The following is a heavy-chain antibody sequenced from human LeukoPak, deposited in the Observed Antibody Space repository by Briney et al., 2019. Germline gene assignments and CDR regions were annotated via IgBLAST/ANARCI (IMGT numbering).Heavy chain of an antibody. D-gene: IGHD6-25*01. Sequence: ASVKVSCKASGYTFTSYYMHWVRQAPGQGLEWMGIINPSGGSTSYAQKFQGRVTMTGDMSTSTVYMELSSLRSEDTAVYYCAREYSSVATFDPWGQGTLVTVSS. J-gene: IGHJ5*02. CDR2: INPSGGST. CDR3: AREYSSVATFDP. V-gene: IGHV1-46*01. CDR1: GYTFTSYY.